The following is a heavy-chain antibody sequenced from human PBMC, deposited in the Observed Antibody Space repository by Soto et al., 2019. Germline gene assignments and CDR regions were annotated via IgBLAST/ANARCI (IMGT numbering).Heavy chain of an antibody. J-gene: IGHJ5*02. V-gene: IGHV1-69*01. CDR1: CGTSISCA. Sequence: VSFNTFCGTSISCAGCCVRWSPEHGLEWLGGIIPIFGTANYAQKIQGRVTITADESTSTAYMEQRSLRSEDTAVYYCARSIQMMYYYDSSGAGNNWFDPWGQGTLVTVS. D-gene: IGHD3-22*01. CDR2: IIPIFGTA. CDR3: ARSIQMMYYYDSSGAGNNWFDP.